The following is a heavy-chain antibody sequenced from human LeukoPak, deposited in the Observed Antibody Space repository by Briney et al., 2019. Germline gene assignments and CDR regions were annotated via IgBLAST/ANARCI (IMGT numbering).Heavy chain of an antibody. CDR2: IIPILGIA. Sequence: ASVKVSCKASGGTFSSYAISWVRQAPGQGLEWMGRIIPILGIANYAQKFQGRVTITADKSTSTAYMELSSLRSEDMAVYYCAREHRAVVPAAMDSYYYYYGMDVWGQGTTVTVSS. CDR1: GGTFSSYA. V-gene: IGHV1-69*04. D-gene: IGHD2-2*01. CDR3: AREHRAVVPAAMDSYYYYYGMDV. J-gene: IGHJ6*02.